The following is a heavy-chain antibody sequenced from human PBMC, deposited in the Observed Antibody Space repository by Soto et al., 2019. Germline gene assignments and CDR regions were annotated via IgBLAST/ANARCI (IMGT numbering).Heavy chain of an antibody. Sequence: QVQLVESGGGVVQPGRSLRLSCAASGFTFSSHGMHWVRQAPGKGLEWLSVISPDGTEDYYADSVRGRFTISRDNSKNTLYLQMNSLRPEDTAVYYCTKDRSGGCGGGCHFDYWCQGSLVSVSS. J-gene: IGHJ4*02. D-gene: IGHD2-21*02. CDR1: GFTFSSHG. V-gene: IGHV3-30*18. CDR2: ISPDGTED. CDR3: TKDRSGGCGGGCHFDY.